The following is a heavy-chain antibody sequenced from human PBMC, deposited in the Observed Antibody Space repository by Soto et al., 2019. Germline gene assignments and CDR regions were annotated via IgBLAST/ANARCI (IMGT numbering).Heavy chain of an antibody. CDR1: GFTFDDYA. J-gene: IGHJ3*02. Sequence: GGSLRLSCAASGFTFDDYAMHWVRQAPGKGLEWVSGISWNSGSIGYADSVKGRFTISRDNAKNSLYLQMNSLRAEDTALYYCAKDIPHRRGCSSTSCHPSAFDIWGQGTMVTVSS. CDR3: AKDIPHRRGCSSTSCHPSAFDI. D-gene: IGHD2-2*01. CDR2: ISWNSGSI. V-gene: IGHV3-9*01.